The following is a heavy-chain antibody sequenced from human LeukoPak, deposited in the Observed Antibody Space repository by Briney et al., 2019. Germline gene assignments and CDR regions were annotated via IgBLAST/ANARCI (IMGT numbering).Heavy chain of an antibody. CDR1: AFILTSYG. Sequence: GGSMRPSCAASAFILTSYGMHWVRQAPSKGLEWVAFIRYHGSNKYYADSVKGRFTISRDNSKNTLYLQMNSLRAEDTAVYYCASYSNYDNYWGQGTLVTVSS. CDR2: IRYHGSNK. V-gene: IGHV3-30*02. D-gene: IGHD4-11*01. CDR3: ASYSNYDNY. J-gene: IGHJ4*02.